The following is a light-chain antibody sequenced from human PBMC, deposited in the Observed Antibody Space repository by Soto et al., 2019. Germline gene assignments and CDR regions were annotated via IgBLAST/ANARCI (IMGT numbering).Light chain of an antibody. J-gene: IGLJ2*01. CDR2: EVS. Sequence: QSALTQPPSASGSPGKSVTISCTGTSSDVGGYNHVSWYQQHPGKAPKLMISEVSKRPSGVPDRFSGSKSCNTASMTVSGLQAEDEADYYCSSFGGNNNLVFGGGTQLTVL. CDR3: SSFGGNNNLV. V-gene: IGLV2-8*01. CDR1: SSDVGGYNH.